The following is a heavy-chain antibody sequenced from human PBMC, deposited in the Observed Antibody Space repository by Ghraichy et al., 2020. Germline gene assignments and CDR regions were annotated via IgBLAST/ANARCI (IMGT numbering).Heavy chain of an antibody. V-gene: IGHV3-33*01. CDR1: GFTFSSYG. Sequence: GGSLRLSCAASGFTFSSYGMHWVRQAPGKGLEWVAVIWYDGSNKYYADSVKGRFTISRDNSKNTLYLQMNSLRAEDTAVYYCAREVGYSKLDYYYYGMDVWGQGTTVTVSS. CDR2: IWYDGSNK. D-gene: IGHD4-11*01. J-gene: IGHJ6*02. CDR3: AREVGYSKLDYYYYGMDV.